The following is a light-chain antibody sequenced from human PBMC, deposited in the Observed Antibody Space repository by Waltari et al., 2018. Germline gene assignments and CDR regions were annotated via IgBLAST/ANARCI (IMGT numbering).Light chain of an antibody. CDR2: EVN. CDR3: CSYGGASLRV. J-gene: IGLJ3*02. Sequence: QSALTQPASVSGSPGQSITIPCTGPTSDIGSYNLVSWYQQHPGEVPKLIIYEVNKRPSGVSNRFSGSKSGNTASLTISGLQPEDEADYYCCSYGGASLRVFGGGTKVTVL. V-gene: IGLV2-23*02. CDR1: TSDIGSYNL.